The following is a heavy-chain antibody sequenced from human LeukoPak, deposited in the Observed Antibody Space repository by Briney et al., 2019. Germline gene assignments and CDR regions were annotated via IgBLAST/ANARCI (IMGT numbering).Heavy chain of an antibody. V-gene: IGHV3-23*01. CDR2: ISATRGNT. CDR1: GFALTTYA. CDR3: AKGRGTLGAPPDYYFDY. D-gene: IGHD6-6*01. Sequence: SGGSLRLSCAASGFALTTYAMSWVRQAPGKGLEWVSTISATRGNTYYADSVKGRFTISRDTSTNTLYLQMSSLRAEDTAVYYCAKGRGTLGAPPDYYFDYWGQGTLVTVSS. J-gene: IGHJ4*02.